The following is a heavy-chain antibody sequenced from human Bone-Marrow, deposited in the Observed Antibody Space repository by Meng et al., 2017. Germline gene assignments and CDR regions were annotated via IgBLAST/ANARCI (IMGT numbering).Heavy chain of an antibody. CDR3: GRDQGRELINH. J-gene: IGHJ4*02. Sequence: QVQLQESGPGQGKPSGSLTLTCTVSGDSISSDIWWSWVRQPPGKGLEWSGEVYHRGDTNYNPSPKSRVDISVDKSKNQFYLSLFSVTAADTAVYYCGRDQGRELINHWGQGTLVTVSS. CDR1: GDSISSDIW. CDR2: VYHRGDT. D-gene: IGHD1-7*01. V-gene: IGHV4-4*02.